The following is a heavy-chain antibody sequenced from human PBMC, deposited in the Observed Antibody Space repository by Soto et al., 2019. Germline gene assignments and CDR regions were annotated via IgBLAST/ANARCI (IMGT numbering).Heavy chain of an antibody. J-gene: IGHJ3*02. CDR3: AREGAYYDSSLFAFDI. CDR2: ISYVGSNK. Sequence: QVQLVESGGGVVQPGRSLRLSCAASGFTFSSYAMHWVRQAPGKGLEWVAVISYVGSNKYYADSVKGRFTISRDNSKNTLYLQMNSLRAEDTAVYYCAREGAYYDSSLFAFDIWGQGTMVTVSS. V-gene: IGHV3-30-3*01. D-gene: IGHD3-22*01. CDR1: GFTFSSYA.